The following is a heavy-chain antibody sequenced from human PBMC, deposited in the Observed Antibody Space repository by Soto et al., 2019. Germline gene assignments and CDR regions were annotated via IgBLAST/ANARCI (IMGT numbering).Heavy chain of an antibody. V-gene: IGHV3-15*07. D-gene: IGHD6-19*01. CDR3: TPLALKYNSDWYPLSD. Sequence: EVQLVESGGGLVKPGGSLRLSCAGSGFTFSNVWMNWVRQAPGKGLEGVGRIKSETDGGTIDYAAPVKGRFTISRDDSNNTLYLQMNSLKTEDTATYYCTPLALKYNSDWYPLSDWGQGTRVTVSS. J-gene: IGHJ4*02. CDR2: IKSETDGGTI. CDR1: GFTFSNVW.